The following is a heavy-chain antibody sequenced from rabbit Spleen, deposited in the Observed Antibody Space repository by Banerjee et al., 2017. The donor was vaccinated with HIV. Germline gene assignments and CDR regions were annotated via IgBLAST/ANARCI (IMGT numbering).Heavy chain of an antibody. Sequence: QSLQESGGGLVKPGGTLTLTCKASGFSLSNNYYMCWVRQAPGKGLEWIGYIDLLFGTTYYANWVNGRFTISSHNAQNTLYLQLHSLTAADTATYFCVRGASGSGYYSLWGQGTLVTVS. D-gene: IGHD1-1*01. CDR3: VRGASGSGYYSL. CDR1: GFSLSNNYY. J-gene: IGHJ6*01. V-gene: IGHV1S43*01. CDR2: IDLLFGTT.